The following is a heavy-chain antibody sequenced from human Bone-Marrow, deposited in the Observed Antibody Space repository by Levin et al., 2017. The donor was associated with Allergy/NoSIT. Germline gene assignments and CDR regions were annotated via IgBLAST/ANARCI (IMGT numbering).Heavy chain of an antibody. CDR1: GFTFDDYA. CDR3: ARDYWTAYYTAGMDV. CDR2: ITWNSVSI. J-gene: IGHJ6*02. Sequence: GGSLRLSCAVSGFTFDDYAMHWVRQIPGKGLEWVSGITWNSVSIGYADSVKGRFTISRDNANNSLYLQMKNLTSADTALYYCARDYWTAYYTAGMDVWGQGITVTVAS. V-gene: IGHV3-9*01. D-gene: IGHD3/OR15-3a*01.